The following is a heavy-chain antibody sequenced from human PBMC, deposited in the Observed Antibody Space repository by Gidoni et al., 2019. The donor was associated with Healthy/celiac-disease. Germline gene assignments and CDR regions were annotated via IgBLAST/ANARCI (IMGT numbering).Heavy chain of an antibody. Sequence: EVQLVESGGGLVQPGGSLNLSCAASGFTFSGSAMHWVRQASGKGLEWVGRIRSKGNSYATAYAASVKGRFTISGEDSKNTAYLQMNSLKTEDTAVYYCTRPHGGYSSSWYSGDYWGQGTLVTVSS. V-gene: IGHV3-73*01. CDR1: GFTFSGSA. CDR2: IRSKGNSYAT. J-gene: IGHJ4*02. CDR3: TRPHGGYSSSWYSGDY. D-gene: IGHD6-13*01.